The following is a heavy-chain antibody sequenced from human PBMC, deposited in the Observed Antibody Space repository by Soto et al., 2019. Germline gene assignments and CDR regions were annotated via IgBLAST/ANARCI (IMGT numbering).Heavy chain of an antibody. D-gene: IGHD3-10*01. CDR3: ARGGDEEYYNYYYMDV. V-gene: IGHV1-69*02. J-gene: IGHJ6*03. CDR2: IIPILGIA. Sequence: GASVKVSCKASGGTFSSYTISWVRQAPGQGLEWMGRIIPILGIANYAQKFQGRVTITADKSTSTAYMELSSLRSEDTAVYYCARGGDEEYYNYYYMDVWGKGTTVTVSS. CDR1: GGTFSSYT.